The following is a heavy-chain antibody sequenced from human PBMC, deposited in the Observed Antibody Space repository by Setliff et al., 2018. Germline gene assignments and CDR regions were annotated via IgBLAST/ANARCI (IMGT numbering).Heavy chain of an antibody. Sequence: SVKVSCKASGGTFSNYGVSWVRQAPGRGLEWMGGTIPLFGTTDYAQKFQGRVTIITDESTSTAFMQLSSLRSEDTAVYYCVREGVDSRSSTDYRYYMDVWGKGTTVTVSS. CDR2: TIPLFGTT. CDR1: GGTFSNYG. D-gene: IGHD3-22*01. CDR3: VREGVDSRSSTDYRYYMDV. J-gene: IGHJ6*03. V-gene: IGHV1-69*05.